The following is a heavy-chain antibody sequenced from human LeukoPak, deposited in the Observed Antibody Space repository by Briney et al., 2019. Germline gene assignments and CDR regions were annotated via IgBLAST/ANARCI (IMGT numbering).Heavy chain of an antibody. J-gene: IGHJ4*02. CDR3: AKRLPHHFDS. V-gene: IGHV3-23*01. Sequence: GGSLRLSCAASGFTFSNYAMNWVRQAPGKGLEWVSAIVGSGTLTFYADSVKGRFTISGDNSKNTLYLQMSSLRADDTAVYYCAKRLPHHFDSWGQGTLVTVSS. CDR1: GFTFSNYA. CDR2: IVGSGTLT.